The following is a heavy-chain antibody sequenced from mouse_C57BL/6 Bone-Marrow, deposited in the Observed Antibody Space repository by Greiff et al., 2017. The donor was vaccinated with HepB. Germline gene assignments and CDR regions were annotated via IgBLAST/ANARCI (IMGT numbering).Heavy chain of an antibody. D-gene: IGHD1-1*01. V-gene: IGHV1-56*01. Sequence: QVQLQQSGPELVRPGASVKISCKAPGYTFTSHWMQWVRQRPGQGLEWIGWIDPENGDTEYASKFQGKATITADTSSNTAYLQLSSLTSEDTAVYYCILFITTVVATSDWGQGTTLTVSS. J-gene: IGHJ2*01. CDR1: GYTFTSHW. CDR3: ILFITTVVATSD. CDR2: IDPENGDT.